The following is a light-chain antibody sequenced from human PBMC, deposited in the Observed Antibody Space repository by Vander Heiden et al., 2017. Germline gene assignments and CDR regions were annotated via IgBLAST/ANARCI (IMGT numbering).Light chain of an antibody. CDR1: QSISSY. V-gene: IGKV1-39*01. Sequence: DIQMTQSPSSLSAPVGDRVTITCRASQSISSYLNWYQQKPGKAPKLLIYAASSLQSGVPSRFSGSGSGTDFTFTISSLQPEDFATYYCQQSYSTPPTFGGGTKVEIK. CDR2: AAS. CDR3: QQSYSTPPT. J-gene: IGKJ4*01.